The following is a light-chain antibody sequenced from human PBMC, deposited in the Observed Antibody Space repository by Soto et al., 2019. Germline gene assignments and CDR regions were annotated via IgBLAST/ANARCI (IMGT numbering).Light chain of an antibody. V-gene: IGKV1-39*01. CDR1: QSISRY. Sequence: DIQLTQSPSSLSASVGDRITITCRSSQSISRYLNWYQQKPGKAPKLLIYAASKSGAPSRFSGSGSGTDFTLTISSLQPEDFATYYCQQSNSFPFTFGPGTTVDVK. CDR2: AAS. CDR3: QQSNSFPFT. J-gene: IGKJ3*01.